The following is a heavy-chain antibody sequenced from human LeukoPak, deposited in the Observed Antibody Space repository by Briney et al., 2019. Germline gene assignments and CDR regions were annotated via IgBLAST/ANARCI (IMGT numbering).Heavy chain of an antibody. V-gene: IGHV3-7*01. CDR1: GLTFSIHW. J-gene: IGHJ4*02. CDR3: VGGDY. CDR2: INQDGSDK. Sequence: GGSLRLSCAASGLTFSIHWVNWVRQAPGKGLECVANINQDGSDKYYVDSVKGRFTISRDNTKNSLYLQMNSLRAEDTAVYYCVGGDYWGQGTLVTVSS.